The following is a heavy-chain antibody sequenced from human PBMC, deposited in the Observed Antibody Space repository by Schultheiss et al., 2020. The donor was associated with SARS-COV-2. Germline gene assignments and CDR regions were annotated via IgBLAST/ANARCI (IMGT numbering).Heavy chain of an antibody. Sequence: SETLSLTCTVSGGSISSYYWSWIRQPPGKGLEWIGYIYYSGSTYYNPSLKSRVTISVDTSKNQFSLKLSSVTAADTAVYYCARDRAVAGYYYYYGMDVWGQGTTVTVSS. D-gene: IGHD6-19*01. J-gene: IGHJ6*02. CDR3: ARDRAVAGYYYYYGMDV. CDR1: GGSISSYY. V-gene: IGHV4-59*12. CDR2: IYYSGST.